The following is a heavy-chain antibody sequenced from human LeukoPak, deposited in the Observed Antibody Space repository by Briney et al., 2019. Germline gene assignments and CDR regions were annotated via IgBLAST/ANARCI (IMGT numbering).Heavy chain of an antibody. CDR1: SVSFSGYY. CDR2: INHSGST. D-gene: IGHD1-26*01. Sequence: SETLSLTCAVYSVSFSGYYWSWIRQPPGKGLEWIGEINHSGSTNYNPSLKSRVTISVDTSKNQISLRLNSVTAADTAMYYCAKSGGYGLIDYWGQGTLVTVSS. J-gene: IGHJ4*02. V-gene: IGHV4-34*01. CDR3: AKSGGYGLIDY.